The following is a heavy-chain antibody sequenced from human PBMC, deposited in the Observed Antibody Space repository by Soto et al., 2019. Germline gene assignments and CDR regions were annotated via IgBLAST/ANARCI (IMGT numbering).Heavy chain of an antibody. Sequence: PSETLSLTCTVSGGSISSGGYYWSWIRQHPGKGLEWIGYIYYSGSTYYNPSLKSRVTISVDTSKNQFSLKLSSVTAADTAVYYCARVGGFGATTIDYWGQGTLVTVS. J-gene: IGHJ4*02. V-gene: IGHV4-31*03. CDR1: GGSISSGGYY. D-gene: IGHD3-10*01. CDR2: IYYSGST. CDR3: ARVGGFGATTIDY.